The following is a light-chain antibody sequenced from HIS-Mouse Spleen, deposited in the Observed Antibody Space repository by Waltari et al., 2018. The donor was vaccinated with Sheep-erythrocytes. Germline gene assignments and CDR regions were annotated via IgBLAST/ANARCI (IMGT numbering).Light chain of an antibody. J-gene: IGLJ3*02. CDR1: TMEVGGFHY. Sequence: QTALTQPPSASGSRGQSVTISCTAATMEVGGFHYVTWYQQHPATAPKLLIYEVSKRPSGVPDRFSGSKSGNTASLTVSGLQAEDEADYYCSSYAGSNNWVFGGGTKLTVL. V-gene: IGLV2-8*01. CDR3: SSYAGSNNWV. CDR2: EVS.